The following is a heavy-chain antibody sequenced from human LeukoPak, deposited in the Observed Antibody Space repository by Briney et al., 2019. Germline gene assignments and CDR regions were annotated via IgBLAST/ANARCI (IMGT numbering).Heavy chain of an antibody. V-gene: IGHV1-8*03. CDR2: MNPNSGNT. CDR3: AGAPVTTGPYYYYMDV. CDR1: GYTFTSYD. J-gene: IGHJ6*03. Sequence: ASVKVSCKASGYTFTSYDINWVRQATGQGLEWMGWMNPNSGNTGYAQKFQGRVTITRSTSITTAYMELSSLRSEDTAVYYCAGAPVTTGPYYYYMDVWGKGTTVTVSS. D-gene: IGHD4-17*01.